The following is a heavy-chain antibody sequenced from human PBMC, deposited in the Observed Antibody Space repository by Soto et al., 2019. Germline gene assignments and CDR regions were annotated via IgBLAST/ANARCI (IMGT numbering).Heavy chain of an antibody. CDR2: ITGSGDST. J-gene: IGHJ4*02. Sequence: GGSLRLSCAASGITFSSSAMSWVRQAPGKGLEWVSTITGSGDSTDYAESVKGRFTISRDNSKNTLYLQMNRLRADDTDVYYCATKGDSGSIWGQGTLVTVSS. D-gene: IGHD3-22*01. CDR3: ATKGDSGSI. CDR1: GITFSSSA. V-gene: IGHV3-23*01.